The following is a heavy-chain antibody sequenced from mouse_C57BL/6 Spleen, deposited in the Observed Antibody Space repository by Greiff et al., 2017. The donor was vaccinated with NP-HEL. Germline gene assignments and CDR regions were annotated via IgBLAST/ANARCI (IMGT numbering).Heavy chain of an antibody. V-gene: IGHV7-3*01. CDR3: ARYSRGFFAY. D-gene: IGHD3-3*01. J-gene: IGHJ3*01. Sequence: EVQLQQSGGGLVQPGGSLSLSCAASGFTFTDYYMSWVRQPPGKALEWLGFIRNKANGYTTEYSASVKGRFTISRDNSQSILYLQMNALRAEDSATYYCARYSRGFFAYWGQGTLVTVSA. CDR1: GFTFTDYY. CDR2: IRNKANGYTT.